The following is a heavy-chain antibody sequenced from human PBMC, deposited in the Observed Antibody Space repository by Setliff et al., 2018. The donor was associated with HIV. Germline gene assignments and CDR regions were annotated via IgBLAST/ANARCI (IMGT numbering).Heavy chain of an antibody. CDR3: VKDSNIWSYDY. V-gene: IGHV3-64D*09. CDR1: GFLISGYT. CDR2: INTIGSNT. D-gene: IGHD6-13*01. Sequence: PGGSLRLSCSASGFLISGYTMHWVHQAPGKGLEYVSAINTIGSNTHYADSVEGRFTISRDNSKNELYLQMTGLRVEDTAVYYCVKDSNIWSYDYWGQGTLVTVSS. J-gene: IGHJ4*02.